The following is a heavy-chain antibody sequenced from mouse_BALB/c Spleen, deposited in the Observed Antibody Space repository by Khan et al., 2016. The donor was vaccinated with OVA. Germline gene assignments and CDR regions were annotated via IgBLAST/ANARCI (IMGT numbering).Heavy chain of an antibody. Sequence: VQLKESGPELVKPGASVKISCKASGYSFTGYFMNWVMQSHGKSLEWIGRINPHIGETFYNQKFKGKATLTVDESSSTAHMELRSLASEDSAVYYCASIYGSDFDDWGQGTPLTVSS. D-gene: IGHD1-1*01. CDR3: ASIYGSDFDD. J-gene: IGHJ2*01. CDR1: GYSFTGYF. CDR2: INPHIGET. V-gene: IGHV1-20*02.